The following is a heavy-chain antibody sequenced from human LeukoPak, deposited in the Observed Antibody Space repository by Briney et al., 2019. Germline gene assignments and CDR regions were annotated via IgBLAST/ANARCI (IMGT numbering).Heavy chain of an antibody. CDR2: ISGDGGST. CDR3: AKDRVDWGLFDH. Sequence: GGSLRLSCAASGFTFDDYAMHWVREAPGKGLEWVSLISGDGGSTYYADSVKGRFSISRDNSKNSLYLQMKSLRTEDTALYYCAKDRVDWGLFDHWGQGTLVTVSS. CDR1: GFTFDDYA. J-gene: IGHJ4*02. V-gene: IGHV3-43*02. D-gene: IGHD3/OR15-3a*01.